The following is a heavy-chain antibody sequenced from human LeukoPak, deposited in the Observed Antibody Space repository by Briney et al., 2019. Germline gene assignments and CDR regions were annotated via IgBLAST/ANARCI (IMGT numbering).Heavy chain of an antibody. CDR2: ISGSGGFT. CDR3: AKRYSSSWCIDY. D-gene: IGHD6-13*01. J-gene: IGHJ4*02. Sequence: SGGSLRLSCAASGFTFSNYAMSWVRQAPGKGLEWVSVISGSGGFTYHAESVKGRFTISRDNSKNTLYLQMNSLRAEDTAVYYCAKRYSSSWCIDYWGQGTLVTVSS. V-gene: IGHV3-23*01. CDR1: GFTFSNYA.